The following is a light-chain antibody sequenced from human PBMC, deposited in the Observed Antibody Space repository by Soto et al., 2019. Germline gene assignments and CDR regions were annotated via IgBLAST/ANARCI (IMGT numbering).Light chain of an antibody. V-gene: IGLV2-8*01. CDR1: SSDVGAYNY. Sequence: QSVLTQPPSASGSPGQSVTISCTGTSSDVGAYNYVSWYRQHPGKAPKLLIFEVNSRPSGVPDRFSGSKSGNTASLIVSGLQAEDESHYYCSSYAGSNTWVFGGGTKLTVL. J-gene: IGLJ3*02. CDR3: SSYAGSNTWV. CDR2: EVN.